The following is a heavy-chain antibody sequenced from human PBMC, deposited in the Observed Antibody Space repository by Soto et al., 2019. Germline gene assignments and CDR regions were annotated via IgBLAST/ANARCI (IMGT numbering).Heavy chain of an antibody. D-gene: IGHD2-21*02. CDR2: IDPSDSYT. V-gene: IGHV5-10-1*04. CDR1: GYSFTSYS. J-gene: IGHJ5*02. CDR3: ARQFPYCGGDCYNWFDP. Sequence: GASLKISCKGSGYSFTSYSIKWGRQVPGKGLEWMGRIDPSDSYTNYSPSFQGQVTISADKSISTAYLQWSSLKASDTAMYYCARQFPYCGGDCYNWFDPWGQGTLVTVSS.